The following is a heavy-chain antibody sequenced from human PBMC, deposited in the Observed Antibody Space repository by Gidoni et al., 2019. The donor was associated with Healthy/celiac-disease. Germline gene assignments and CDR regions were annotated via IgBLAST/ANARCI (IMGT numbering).Heavy chain of an antibody. CDR3: ARGPYYDFWSGYYTWGTVYYGRDV. V-gene: IGHV4-31*03. CDR1: VGSIRSGGYY. Sequence: QVQLQESGPGLVQPSQTLSLTCTVSVGSIRSGGYYWRWIRQHPGKGLEWIGYIYYSGSTYYNPALKSRVTISVDTSKNQFSLKLSSVTAADTAVYYCARGPYYDFWSGYYTWGTVYYGRDVWGQGTTVTVSS. CDR2: IYYSGST. J-gene: IGHJ6*02. D-gene: IGHD3-3*01.